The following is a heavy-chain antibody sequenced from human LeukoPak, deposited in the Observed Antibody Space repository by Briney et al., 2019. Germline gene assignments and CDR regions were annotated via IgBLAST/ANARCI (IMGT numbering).Heavy chain of an antibody. J-gene: IGHJ4*02. Sequence: PGGSLRLSCAASGFTFSTYAMNWVRQAPGRGLEWVSSINPSGSTIFYADSVKGRFTISRDNAKNSLYLQTNSLRAEDTALYFCASGIRERGFDYWGQGTLVTVSS. CDR3: ASGIRERGFDY. CDR2: INPSGSTI. V-gene: IGHV3-21*01. CDR1: GFTFSTYA. D-gene: IGHD1-1*01.